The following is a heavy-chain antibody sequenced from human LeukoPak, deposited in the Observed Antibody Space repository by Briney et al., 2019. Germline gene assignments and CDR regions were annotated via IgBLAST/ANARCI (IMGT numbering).Heavy chain of an antibody. D-gene: IGHD1-14*01. CDR2: INQGGSDK. CDR3: TRDRSRAEDD. CDR1: GFTFSGYW. J-gene: IGHJ4*02. Sequence: GGSLRLSCVASGFTFSGYWMSWVRPAPGKGLEWVANINQGGSDKYYVDSVKGRFTISRDNANNLLYLQMNGLRGEDTAVYYCTRDRSRAEDDWGQGTLVTVSS. V-gene: IGHV3-7*01.